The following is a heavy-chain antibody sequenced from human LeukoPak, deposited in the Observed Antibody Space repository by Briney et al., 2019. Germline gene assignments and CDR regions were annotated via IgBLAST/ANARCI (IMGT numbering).Heavy chain of an antibody. CDR1: GFTFSSYS. J-gene: IGHJ6*03. CDR2: ISYDGSNK. Sequence: EGSLRLSCAASGFTFSSYSMHWVRQAPGKGLEWVAVISYDGSNKYYADSVKGRFTISRDNSKNTLYLQMNSLRAEDTAVYYCARDQGYYYFYMDVWGKGTTVTVSS. V-gene: IGHV3-30-3*01. CDR3: ARDQGYYYFYMDV.